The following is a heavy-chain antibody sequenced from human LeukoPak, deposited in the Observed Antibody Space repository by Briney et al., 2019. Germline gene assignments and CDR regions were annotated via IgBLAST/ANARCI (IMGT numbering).Heavy chain of an antibody. CDR1: GGSISSYY. V-gene: IGHV4-59*01. J-gene: IGHJ4*02. D-gene: IGHD5-24*01. Sequence: SETLPLTHTVSGGSISSYYWCWIRQPPGKGLEWIGYIYYSGSTNYNPSLKSRVTISVDTSKNQFSLKLSSVTAADTAVYYCARGRWLQYGMSNFDDWGQGTLVTVSS. CDR2: IYYSGST. CDR3: ARGRWLQYGMSNFDD.